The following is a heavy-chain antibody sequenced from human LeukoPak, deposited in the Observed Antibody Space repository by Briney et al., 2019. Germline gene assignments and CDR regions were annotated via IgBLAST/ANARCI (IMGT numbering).Heavy chain of an antibody. D-gene: IGHD4-23*01. V-gene: IGHV3-7*01. Sequence: PGVSLRLSCSASAFTFRYYCMMWVRQAPGNGLDWVGNIKQDDSEKNYVVYVKGPFTIYRDKDKFSLYLQMTSLRAEDTAIYYCATDRKVGTWDPRFNYWGQGTLVTVSS. CDR2: IKQDDSEK. J-gene: IGHJ4*02. CDR1: AFTFRYYC. CDR3: ATDRKVGTWDPRFNY.